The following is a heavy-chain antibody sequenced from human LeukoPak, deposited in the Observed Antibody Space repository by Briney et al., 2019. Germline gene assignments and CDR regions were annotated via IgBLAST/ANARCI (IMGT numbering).Heavy chain of an antibody. CDR1: GYTFTSYG. CDR3: ARGGSSYYDFWSGYYARNYYMDV. D-gene: IGHD3-3*01. J-gene: IGHJ6*03. V-gene: IGHV1-18*01. Sequence: ASVKVSCKASGYTFTSYGISWVRQAPGQGLEWMGWISAYNGNTNYAQKLQGRVTMTTDTSTSTAYMELRSLRSDDTAVYYCARGGSSYYDFWSGYYARNYYMDVWGKGTTVTVSS. CDR2: ISAYNGNT.